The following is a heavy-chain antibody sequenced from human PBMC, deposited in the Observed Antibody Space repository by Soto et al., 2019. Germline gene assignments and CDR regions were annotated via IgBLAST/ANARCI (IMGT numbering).Heavy chain of an antibody. D-gene: IGHD3-22*01. J-gene: IGHJ4*02. V-gene: IGHV3-30*18. CDR2: ISYDGSNK. CDR1: GFTFSNYG. Sequence: GGSLRLSCAASGFTFSNYGMHWVRQAPGKGLEWVAVISYDGSNKYYADSVKGRFTISRDNSKNTLYLQMNSLRAEDTAVYYCAKDLRAYTMIVVVTIDYWGQGTLVTVSS. CDR3: AKDLRAYTMIVVVTIDY.